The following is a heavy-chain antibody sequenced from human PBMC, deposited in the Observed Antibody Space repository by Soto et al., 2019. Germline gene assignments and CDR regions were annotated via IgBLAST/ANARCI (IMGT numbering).Heavy chain of an antibody. CDR1: GYTFTSYD. D-gene: IGHD2-15*01. V-gene: IGHV1-8*01. Sequence: GASVKVSCKASGYTFTSYDINWVRQATGQGLEWMGWMNPNSGNTGYAQKFQGRVTMTRNTSISTAYMELSSLRSEDTAVYYCAVDIVVVVAANRKSNYWGQGTLVTVSS. CDR3: AVDIVVVVAANRKSNY. CDR2: MNPNSGNT. J-gene: IGHJ4*02.